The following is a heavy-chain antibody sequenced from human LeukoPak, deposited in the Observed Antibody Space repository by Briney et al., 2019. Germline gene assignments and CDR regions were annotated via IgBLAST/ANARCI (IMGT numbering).Heavy chain of an antibody. Sequence: SETLSLTCTVSGGSISSGDYYWSWIRQPPGKGLEWIGYIYYSGSTYYNPSLKSRVTISVDTSKNQFSLKLSSVTAADTAVYYCARDARGGYTNNWLDPWGQGTLVTVSS. D-gene: IGHD3-22*01. CDR1: GGSISSGDYY. V-gene: IGHV4-30-4*01. CDR3: ARDARGGYTNNWLDP. J-gene: IGHJ5*02. CDR2: IYYSGST.